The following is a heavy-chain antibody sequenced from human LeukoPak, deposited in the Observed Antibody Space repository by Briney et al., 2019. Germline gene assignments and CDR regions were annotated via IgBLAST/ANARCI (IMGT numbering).Heavy chain of an antibody. CDR1: GYTFTGYY. Sequence: ASVKVSCKASGYTFTGYYIHWVRQAPGQGLEWMGWINPNSGGTNYAQKFQGRVTMTRDTSISTAYMELSRLRSDDTAVYYCARVSYYDTYSFDYWGQGTLVTVSS. CDR2: INPNSGGT. CDR3: ARVSYYDTYSFDY. D-gene: IGHD3-22*01. V-gene: IGHV1-2*02. J-gene: IGHJ4*02.